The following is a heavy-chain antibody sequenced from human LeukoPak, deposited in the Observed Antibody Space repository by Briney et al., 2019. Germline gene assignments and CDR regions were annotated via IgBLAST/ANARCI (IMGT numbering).Heavy chain of an antibody. J-gene: IGHJ4*02. CDR1: GYSISSGYY. D-gene: IGHD6-19*01. CDR3: ARTERGEQWLDPYFDY. CDR2: IYHSGST. Sequence: SETLSLTCTVSGYSISSGYYWGWIRQPPGKGLEWIGSIYHSGSTYYNPSLKSRVTISVDTSKNQFSLKLSSVTAADTAVYYCARTERGEQWLDPYFDYWGQGTLVTVSS. V-gene: IGHV4-38-2*02.